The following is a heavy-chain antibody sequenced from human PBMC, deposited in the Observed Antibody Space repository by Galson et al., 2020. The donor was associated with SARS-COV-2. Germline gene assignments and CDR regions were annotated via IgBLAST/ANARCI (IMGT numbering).Heavy chain of an antibody. CDR3: ARGDTDYYDSSGYYYYFDY. J-gene: IGHJ4*02. CDR2: IYYSGST. D-gene: IGHD3-22*01. Sequence: ETSETLSLTCTVSGGSISSYYWSWIRQPPGKGLEWLGYIYYSGSTNYNPSLKSRVTISVDTSKNQFSLKLSSVTAADTAVYYCARGDTDYYDSSGYYYYFDYWGQGTLVTVSS. V-gene: IGHV4-59*08. CDR1: GGSISSYY.